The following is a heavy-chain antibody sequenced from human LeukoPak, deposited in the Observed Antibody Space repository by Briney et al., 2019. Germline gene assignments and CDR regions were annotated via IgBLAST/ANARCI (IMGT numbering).Heavy chain of an antibody. D-gene: IGHD4-17*01. V-gene: IGHV3-66*02. CDR2: IYSGGST. Sequence: GGSLRLSCAASGFTFSSYAMSWVRQAPGKGLEWVSVIYSGGSTYYADSVKGRFTISRDNSKNTLYLQMNSLRAEDTAVYYCARGYYDYGDYGGYWGQGTLVTVSS. J-gene: IGHJ4*02. CDR1: GFTFSSYA. CDR3: ARGYYDYGDYGGY.